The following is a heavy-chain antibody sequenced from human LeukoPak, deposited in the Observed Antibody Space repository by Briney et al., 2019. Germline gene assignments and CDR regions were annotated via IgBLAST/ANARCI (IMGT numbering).Heavy chain of an antibody. J-gene: IGHJ4*02. CDR3: ARVLNYDKGDSYRHFDY. Sequence: PGGSLRLSCAVSGFTFSRYWMSWVRQTPGKGLEWVASIKHDGSEKKYVDSVKGRFTASRDNTKNSLYLEMNSLRTEDTAIYYCARVLNYDKGDSYRHFDYWGQGTLVTVSS. V-gene: IGHV3-7*01. CDR1: GFTFSRYW. D-gene: IGHD3-22*01. CDR2: IKHDGSEK.